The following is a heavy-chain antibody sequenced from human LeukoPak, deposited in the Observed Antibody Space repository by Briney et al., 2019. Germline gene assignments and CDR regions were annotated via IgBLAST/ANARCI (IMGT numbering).Heavy chain of an antibody. CDR3: ARDRAIAGTKEDAFDI. D-gene: IGHD6-19*01. CDR1: GFTFSSRW. V-gene: IGHV3-7*01. J-gene: IGHJ3*02. CDR2: INIDGSEK. Sequence: PGGSLRLSCSASGFTFSSRWMNWVRQAPGRGLEWVAIINIDGSEKHYVDSVKGRFTISRDNAKNSLYLQMNSLRAEDTAVYYCARDRAIAGTKEDAFDIWGQGTMVTVSS.